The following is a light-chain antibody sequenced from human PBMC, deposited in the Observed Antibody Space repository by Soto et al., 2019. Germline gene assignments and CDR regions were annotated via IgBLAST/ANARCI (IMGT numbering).Light chain of an antibody. CDR3: QQYGRSPPT. J-gene: IGKJ1*01. CDR1: QSVRSNY. Sequence: EIVLTQSPGTLSLSSGGRATLSCRASQSVRSNYLAWYQQKPGQAPRLLIFGASSRASGIPDRFSGSGSGSDFTLPIGRLEPEDFAVYYCQQYGRSPPTFGQGTKAEIK. CDR2: GAS. V-gene: IGKV3-20*01.